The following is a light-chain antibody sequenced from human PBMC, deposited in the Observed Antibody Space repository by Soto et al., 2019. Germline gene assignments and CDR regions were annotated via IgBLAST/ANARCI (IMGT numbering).Light chain of an antibody. J-gene: IGKJ5*01. CDR1: QDINIY. Sequence: DIQMTQSPSSLFASVGDRVTITCQATQDINIYLNWYQQKPGKAPNLLIYDASNLEIGVPSRFSGSGSGTHFTFTISSLQTEDIGTYYCQQYDILPITFCRGTRLEMK. V-gene: IGKV1-33*01. CDR3: QQYDILPIT. CDR2: DAS.